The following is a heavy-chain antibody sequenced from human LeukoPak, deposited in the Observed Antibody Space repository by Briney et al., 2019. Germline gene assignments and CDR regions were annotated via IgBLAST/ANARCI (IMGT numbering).Heavy chain of an antibody. CDR2: IYTSGST. D-gene: IGHD3-22*01. J-gene: IGHJ3*02. V-gene: IGHV4-4*07. CDR1: GGSISSYY. Sequence: SETLSLTCTVSGGSISSYYWSWIRQPAGKGLEWIGRIYTSGSTNYNPSLKSRVTMSVDTSKNQFSLKLSSVTAADTAVYYCARDYYDSSGRDASDIWGQGTMVTVSS. CDR3: ARDYYDSSGRDASDI.